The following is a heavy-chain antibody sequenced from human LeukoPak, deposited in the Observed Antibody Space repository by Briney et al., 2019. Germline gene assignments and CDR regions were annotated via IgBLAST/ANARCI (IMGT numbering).Heavy chain of an antibody. Sequence: PSETLSLTCAVYGGSFSGYYLSWIRQPPGKGLEWIGEINHSGSTNYNPSLKSRVTISVDTSKNQFSLKLSSVTAADTAVYYCARGLSGGYYYYYGMDVWGQGTTVTVSS. CDR1: GGSFSGYY. CDR3: ARGLSGGYYYYYGMDV. V-gene: IGHV4-34*01. D-gene: IGHD4-23*01. CDR2: INHSGST. J-gene: IGHJ6*02.